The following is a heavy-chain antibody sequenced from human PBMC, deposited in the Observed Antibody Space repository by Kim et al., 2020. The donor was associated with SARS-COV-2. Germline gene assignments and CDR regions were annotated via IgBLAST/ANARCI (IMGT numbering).Heavy chain of an antibody. Sequence: GGSLRLSCAASGFTFSNFGMHWVRQAPGKGLVWVAVIWYDGSNKYYRDSVKGRFVISRDNSNNTLYLQMNSLRAEDTAVYYCATDQPFGELSLRAFWGQGTLVSVSS. CDR2: IWYDGSNK. CDR1: GFTFSNFG. V-gene: IGHV3-33*01. CDR3: ATDQPFGELSLRAF. J-gene: IGHJ4*02. D-gene: IGHD3-10*01.